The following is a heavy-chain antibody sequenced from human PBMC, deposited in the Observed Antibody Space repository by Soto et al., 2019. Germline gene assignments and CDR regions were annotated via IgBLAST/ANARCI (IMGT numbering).Heavy chain of an antibody. CDR3: ARGRYCLTGRCFPNWFDS. D-gene: IGHD2-15*01. J-gene: IGHJ5*01. CDR2: IYKSATT. CDR1: GDSISSVDYF. V-gene: IGHV4-30-4*01. Sequence: SETLSLTCSVSGDSISSVDYFWAWIRQPPGQALEYIGYIYKSATTYYNPSFESRVAISLDTSKSQFSLNVTSVTAADTAEYFYARGRYCLTGRCFPNWFDSWGQGTLGTAPQ.